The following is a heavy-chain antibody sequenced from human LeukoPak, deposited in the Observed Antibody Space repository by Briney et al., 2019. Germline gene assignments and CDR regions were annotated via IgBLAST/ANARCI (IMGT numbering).Heavy chain of an antibody. CDR1: GFTFSSYE. J-gene: IGHJ5*02. V-gene: IGHV3-48*03. CDR3: ARDLVAVPAAMDMYNWFDP. Sequence: GGSLRLSCAASGFTFSSYEMNWVRQTPGKGLEWLSYISSSGGTIYYADSVKGRFTISRDNAKNSLYLQMNSLRAEDTAVYYCARDLVAVPAAMDMYNWFDPWGQGTLVTVSS. D-gene: IGHD2-2*01. CDR2: ISSSGGTI.